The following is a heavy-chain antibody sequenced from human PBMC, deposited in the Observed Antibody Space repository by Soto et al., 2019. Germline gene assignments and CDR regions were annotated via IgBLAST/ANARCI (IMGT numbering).Heavy chain of an antibody. D-gene: IGHD2-15*01. CDR3: ARDANLVDS. CDR1: GFTFSDYS. V-gene: IGHV3-21*01. CDR2: ISSTSIYI. J-gene: IGHJ4*02. Sequence: EVQLVESGGGLVKPGGSLRLSCAASGFTFSDYSMTWVRQAPGKGLEWVASISSTSIYIFYADSVKGRFTISRDNAKNSRYLQMNSLTAEDTAVYYCARDANLVDSWGQGTLVIVSS.